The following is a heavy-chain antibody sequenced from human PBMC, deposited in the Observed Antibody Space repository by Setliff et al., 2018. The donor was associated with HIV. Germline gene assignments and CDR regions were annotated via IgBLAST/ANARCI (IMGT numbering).Heavy chain of an antibody. Sequence: GESLKISCAASGFTFSSYAMSWVRQAPGKGLEWVSAISGSGGSTYYADSVKGRFTISRDNSKNTLYLQMNSLRAEDTAVYYCAKDAGDYDFWSGYYTAYYYYYMDVWGKGTTVTVSS. CDR1: GFTFSSYA. V-gene: IGHV3-23*01. CDR3: AKDAGDYDFWSGYYTAYYYYYMDV. J-gene: IGHJ6*03. D-gene: IGHD3-3*01. CDR2: ISGSGGST.